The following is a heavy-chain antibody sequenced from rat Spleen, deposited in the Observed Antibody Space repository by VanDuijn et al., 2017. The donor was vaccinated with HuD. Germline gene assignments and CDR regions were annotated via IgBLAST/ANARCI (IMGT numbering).Heavy chain of an antibody. D-gene: IGHD1-11*01. Sequence: EVQLVESGGGLVQPGRSLKLSCAASGFTFSNYGMHWIRQAPTKGLEWVASISPTGVRPSYRDSVKGRFTISRDNARGNLYLQMDSLRSEDTATYYCATENYGGYSANWFAYWGQGVMVTVSS. CDR2: ISPTGVRP. J-gene: IGHJ2*01. V-gene: IGHV5-19*01. CDR3: ATENYGGYSANWFAY. CDR1: GFTFSNYG.